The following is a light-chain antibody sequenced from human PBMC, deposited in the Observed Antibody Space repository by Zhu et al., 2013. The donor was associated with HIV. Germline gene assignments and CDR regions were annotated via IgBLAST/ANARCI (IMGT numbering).Light chain of an antibody. CDR2: KAS. CDR1: QTINTW. V-gene: IGKV1-5*03. Sequence: DIQMTQSPSTLSASVGDRVTITCRASQTINTWLAWYQQKPGKAPKVLIYKASNLESGVPSRFSGSGSGTEFTLTISSLQSDDFATYYCQQYNSLPYTFGQGPSWRSN. J-gene: IGKJ2*01. CDR3: QQYNSLPYT.